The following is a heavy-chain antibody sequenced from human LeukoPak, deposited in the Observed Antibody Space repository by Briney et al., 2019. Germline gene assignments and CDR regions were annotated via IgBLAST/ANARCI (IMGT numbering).Heavy chain of an antibody. V-gene: IGHV1-2*02. J-gene: IGHJ3*02. CDR1: GYTFTGYY. CDR2: INPNSGGT. Sequence: ASVKVSCKASGYTFTGYYMHWVRQAPGQGLEWKGWINPNSGGTNYAQNFQGRVTMTRDTSNSTAYMELSRLRSDDTAVYYCARPAVLLWFGELSAFDIWGQGTMVTVSS. D-gene: IGHD3-10*01. CDR3: ARPAVLLWFGELSAFDI.